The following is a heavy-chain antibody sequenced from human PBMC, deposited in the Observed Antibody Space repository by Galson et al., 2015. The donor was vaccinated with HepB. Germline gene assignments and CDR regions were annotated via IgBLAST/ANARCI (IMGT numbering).Heavy chain of an antibody. CDR3: AKDRGSVLGVTTFDY. CDR2: ISGSGGST. Sequence: SLRLSCAASGFTFSSYAVSWVRQAPGKGLEWVSGISGSGGSTFYADSVKGRFTISRDNSKNTLYLQMNSLRAEDTAVYYCAKDRGSVLGVTTFDYWGQGTLVTVSS. V-gene: IGHV3-23*01. D-gene: IGHD1-26*01. CDR1: GFTFSSYA. J-gene: IGHJ4*02.